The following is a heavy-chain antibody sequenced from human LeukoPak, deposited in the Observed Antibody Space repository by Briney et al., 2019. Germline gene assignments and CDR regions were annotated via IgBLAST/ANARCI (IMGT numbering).Heavy chain of an antibody. CDR1: GFTFSSYS. V-gene: IGHV3-21*01. D-gene: IGHD3-10*01. J-gene: IGHJ4*02. CDR3: AGARGRFGSDN. Sequence: GGSLRLSCAASGFTFSSYSMNWVRQAPGKGLEWVSSISSSSSYIYYADSVKGRFTISRDNAKNSLYLQMDSLRAEDTAVYYCAGARGRFGSDNWGQGTLVTVSS. CDR2: ISSSSSYI.